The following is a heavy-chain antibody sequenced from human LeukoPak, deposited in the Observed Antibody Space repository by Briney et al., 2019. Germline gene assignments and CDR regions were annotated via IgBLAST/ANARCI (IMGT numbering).Heavy chain of an antibody. CDR1: EFTFGSYW. CDR2: INRDGSKN. D-gene: IGHD2-21*02. CDR3: ARDSSPYCGDDCYFDAFDL. V-gene: IGHV3-7*03. J-gene: IGHJ3*01. Sequence: GGSLRLSCAASEFTFGSYWITWVRQAPGKGLEWVANINRDGSKNHFVDSVKGRFTISRDNAKNFLYLQMNSLRAEDTAVYFCARDSSPYCGDDCYFDAFDLWGQGTMVTV.